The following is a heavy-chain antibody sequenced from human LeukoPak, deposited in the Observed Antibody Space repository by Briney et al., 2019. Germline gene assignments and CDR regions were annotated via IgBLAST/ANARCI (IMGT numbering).Heavy chain of an antibody. V-gene: IGHV4-59*08. D-gene: IGHD3-22*01. Sequence: SETLSLTCNLSRGSISAYYRSWIRQPPGKGLEYMGHIYYSGSTDINPSFQSRITISVDTSKNQFSLKLSSVTDADAAVYYCARHYYDTSGYYYFDYWGQGTLVTVSS. J-gene: IGHJ4*02. CDR2: IYYSGST. CDR3: ARHYYDTSGYYYFDY. CDR1: RGSISAYY.